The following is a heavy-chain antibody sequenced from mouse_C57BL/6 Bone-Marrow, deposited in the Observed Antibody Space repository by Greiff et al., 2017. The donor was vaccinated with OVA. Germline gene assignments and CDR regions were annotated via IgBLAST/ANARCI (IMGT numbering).Heavy chain of an antibody. V-gene: IGHV5-17*01. J-gene: IGHJ3*01. CDR1: GFTFSDYG. CDR2: ISSGSSTT. Sequence: EVQLVESGGGLVKPGASLKLSCAASGFTFSDYGMHWVRQAPEKGLEWVAYISSGSSTTYYADTVKGRFTISRDNAKNTLFLQMTSLRSEDTAMYYCATRLRRSAFWFAYWGQGTLVTVSA. D-gene: IGHD3-2*02. CDR3: ATRLRRSAFWFAY.